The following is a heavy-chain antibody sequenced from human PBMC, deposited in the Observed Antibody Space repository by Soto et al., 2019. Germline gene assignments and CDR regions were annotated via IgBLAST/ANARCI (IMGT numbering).Heavy chain of an antibody. D-gene: IGHD3-10*01. J-gene: IGHJ3*02. CDR3: ARLAGITMVRGDAFDI. Sequence: ASVKVSCKASGYTFTGYYMHWVRQAPGQGLEWMGWINPNSGGTNYAQKFQGRVTMTRDTSISAAYMELSRLRSDDTAVYYCARLAGITMVRGDAFDIWGQGTMVTVSS. CDR2: INPNSGGT. V-gene: IGHV1-2*02. CDR1: GYTFTGYY.